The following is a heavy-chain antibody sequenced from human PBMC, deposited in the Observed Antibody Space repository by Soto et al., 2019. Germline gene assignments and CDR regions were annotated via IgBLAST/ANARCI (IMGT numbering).Heavy chain of an antibody. D-gene: IGHD2-15*01. CDR1: GYSFISYP. V-gene: IGHV1-3*01. CDR2: INADNGNT. Sequence: ASVKVSCKASGYSFISYPIHWVRQARGQSLEWVGWINADNGNTKYSQKFQGRVTITSDSSATTSYMEVSSLRSEDTAVYYCARTKCSGGSCYSWSLDYWGQGTPVTVSS. CDR3: ARTKCSGGSCYSWSLDY. J-gene: IGHJ4*02.